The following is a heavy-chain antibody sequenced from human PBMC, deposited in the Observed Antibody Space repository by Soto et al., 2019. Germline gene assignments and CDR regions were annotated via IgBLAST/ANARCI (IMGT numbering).Heavy chain of an antibody. CDR3: ARPGGEGWELRYFDY. CDR1: GGSISSSSYY. Sequence: QLQLQESGPGLVKPSETLSLTCTVSGGSISSSSYYWGWIRQPPGKGLEWIGSIYYSGSTYYNPSLKSRVTISVDTSKNQFSLKLSSVTAADTAVYYCARPGGEGWELRYFDYWGQGTLVTVSS. V-gene: IGHV4-39*01. CDR2: IYYSGST. J-gene: IGHJ4*02. D-gene: IGHD1-26*01.